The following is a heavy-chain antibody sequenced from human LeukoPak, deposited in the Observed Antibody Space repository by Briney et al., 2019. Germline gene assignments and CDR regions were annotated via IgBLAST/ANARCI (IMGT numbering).Heavy chain of an antibody. CDR2: IRSKANSYAT. J-gene: IGHJ4*02. V-gene: IGHV3-73*01. D-gene: IGHD5-24*01. CDR1: WFTFSGSA. Sequence: GGSLRLSCAASWFTFSGSAMRWVRQASGKGLGWVGRIRSKANSYATAYAASVKGRFTISRDDSKNTAYLKMNSLNTEDTAVYYCTRHSSEMATISNDYWGQGTLVTVSS. CDR3: TRHSSEMATISNDY.